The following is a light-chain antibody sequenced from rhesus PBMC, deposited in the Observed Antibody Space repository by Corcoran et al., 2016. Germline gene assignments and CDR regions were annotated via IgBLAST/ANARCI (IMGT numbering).Light chain of an antibody. CDR2: DAS. Sequence: DIQMTQSPSSLSASVGDTVTITCRASQGISSYLNWFQQKPGKGPTLLIFDASSSERGVPSRFSGSGSGTEFTLTISSLQPEDFAAYDCLQHNTYPWTFGQGTKVEIK. CDR3: LQHNTYPWT. J-gene: IGKJ1*01. V-gene: IGKV1-28*01. CDR1: QGISSY.